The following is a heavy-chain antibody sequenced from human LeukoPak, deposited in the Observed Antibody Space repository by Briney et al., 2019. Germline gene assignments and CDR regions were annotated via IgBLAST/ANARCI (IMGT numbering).Heavy chain of an antibody. CDR3: ARDSSGSGVGFDY. J-gene: IGHJ4*02. Sequence: SETLSLTCTVSGGSISSYYWSWIRQPPGKGLEWIGYIYYSGSTNYNPSLKSRVTISVDTSKNQFSLKLSSVTAADTAVYYCARDSSGSGVGFDYWGQGTLVTVSS. D-gene: IGHD3-10*01. CDR2: IYYSGST. CDR1: GGSISSYY. V-gene: IGHV4-59*01.